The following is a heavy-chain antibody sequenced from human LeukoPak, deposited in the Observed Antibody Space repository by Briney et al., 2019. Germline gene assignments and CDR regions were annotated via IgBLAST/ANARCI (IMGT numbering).Heavy chain of an antibody. J-gene: IGHJ3*02. D-gene: IGHD6-13*01. CDR2: IYYSGST. CDR3: ARVLKAYSSSWYWYYAFDI. CDR1: GGSISSYY. V-gene: IGHV4-59*12. Sequence: PSETLSLTCTVSGGSISSYYWSWNRQPPGKGLEWIGYIYYSGSTNYNPSLKSRVTISVDTSKNQFSLKLSSVTAADTAVYYCARVLKAYSSSWYWYYAFDIWGQGTMVTVSS.